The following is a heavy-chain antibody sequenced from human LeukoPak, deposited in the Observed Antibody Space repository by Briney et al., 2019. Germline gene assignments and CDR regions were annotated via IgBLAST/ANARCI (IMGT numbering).Heavy chain of an antibody. V-gene: IGHV1-18*04. CDR3: ARDGHSSSWYSEYYYYYGMDV. Sequence: ASVKVYWKVSGYTFTSYGISWVRQAPGQGLQWMGWISPYNGNTNHAQRLQGRVTMTTDTSTNTAYMELRSLRSDDTAVYYCARDGHSSSWYSEYYYYYGMDVWGKGTTVTVSS. CDR2: ISPYNGNT. CDR1: GYTFTSYG. J-gene: IGHJ6*04. D-gene: IGHD6-13*01.